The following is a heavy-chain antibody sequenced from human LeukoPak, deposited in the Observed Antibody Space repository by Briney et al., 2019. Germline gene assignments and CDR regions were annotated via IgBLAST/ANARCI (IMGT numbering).Heavy chain of an antibody. CDR3: ASGPGYCSGGSCYIDY. V-gene: IGHV3-30-3*01. D-gene: IGHD2-15*01. Sequence: GGSLRLSCAASGFTFSSYAMHWVRQAPGKGLEWVAVISYDGSNKYYADSVKGRFTISRDNSKNTLYLQMNGLRAEDTAVYYCASGPGYCSGGSCYIDYWGQGTLVTVSS. CDR2: ISYDGSNK. CDR1: GFTFSSYA. J-gene: IGHJ4*02.